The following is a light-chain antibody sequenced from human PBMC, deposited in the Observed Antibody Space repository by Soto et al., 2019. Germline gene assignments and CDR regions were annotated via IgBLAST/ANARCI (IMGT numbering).Light chain of an antibody. CDR3: QKYNNWWT. CDR1: QSVRSY. Sequence: EIVMTQSPATLSVSPGERATLSCRASQSVRSYLAWYQQKPGKAPRLLIYGASTRHTGIPARFSGSGSGTEFTLTISSLQSEDFAVYYCQKYNNWWTFGQGTKVEIK. CDR2: GAS. J-gene: IGKJ1*01. V-gene: IGKV3-15*01.